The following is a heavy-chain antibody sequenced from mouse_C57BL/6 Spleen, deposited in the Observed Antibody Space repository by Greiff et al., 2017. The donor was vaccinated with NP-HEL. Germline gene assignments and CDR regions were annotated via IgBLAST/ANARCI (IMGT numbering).Heavy chain of an antibody. J-gene: IGHJ2*01. CDR1: GYTFTSYW. Sequence: VQLQQPGAELVMPGASVKLSCKASGYTFTSYWMHWVKQRPGQGLEWIGEIDPSDSYTNYNQKFKGKSTLTVDKSSSTAYMQLSSLTSEDSPVYYCARTYYSNYLDYWGQGTTLTVSS. CDR2: IDPSDSYT. CDR3: ARTYYSNYLDY. D-gene: IGHD2-5*01. V-gene: IGHV1-69*01.